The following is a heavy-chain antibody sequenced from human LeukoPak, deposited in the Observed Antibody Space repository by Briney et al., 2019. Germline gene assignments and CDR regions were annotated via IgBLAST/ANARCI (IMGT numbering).Heavy chain of an antibody. CDR1: GYTFTSYG. V-gene: IGHV1-8*02. CDR2: MNPNSGNT. D-gene: IGHD2-2*01. Sequence: ASVKVSCKASGYTFTSYGISWVRQAPGQGLEWMGWMNPNSGNTGYAQKFQGRVTMTRNTSISTAYMELSSLRSEDTAVYYCAREYGIVVVPADLSHFDPWGQGTLVTVSS. J-gene: IGHJ5*02. CDR3: AREYGIVVVPADLSHFDP.